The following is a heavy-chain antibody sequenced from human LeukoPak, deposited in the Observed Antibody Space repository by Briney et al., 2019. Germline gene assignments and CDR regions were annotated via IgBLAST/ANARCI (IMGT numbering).Heavy chain of an antibody. V-gene: IGHV4-34*01. Sequence: KPSETLSLTCAVYGGSFSGYYWSWIRQPPGKGLEWIGEINHSGSTNYNPSLKSRVTISVDMSKNQFSLKLSSVTAADTAVYYCARGVRYCSSTSCYTYYYYYYGMDVWGQGTTVTVSS. J-gene: IGHJ6*02. CDR1: GGSFSGYY. CDR3: ARGVRYCSSTSCYTYYYYYYGMDV. D-gene: IGHD2-2*02. CDR2: INHSGST.